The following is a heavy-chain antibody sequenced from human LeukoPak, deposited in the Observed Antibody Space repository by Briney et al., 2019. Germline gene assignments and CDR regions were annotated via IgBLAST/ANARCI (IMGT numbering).Heavy chain of an antibody. J-gene: IGHJ6*03. CDR3: ASPLQGVYGFDYYYYYMDV. CDR2: IIPIFGTA. CDR1: GGTFSSYA. V-gene: IGHV1-69*13. Sequence: SVKVSCKASGGTFSSYAISWLRQAPGQGLEWMGGIIPIFGTANYAQKFQGRVTITADESTSTAYMELSSLRSEDTAVYYCASPLQGVYGFDYYYYYMDVWGKGTTVTVSS. D-gene: IGHD3-10*01.